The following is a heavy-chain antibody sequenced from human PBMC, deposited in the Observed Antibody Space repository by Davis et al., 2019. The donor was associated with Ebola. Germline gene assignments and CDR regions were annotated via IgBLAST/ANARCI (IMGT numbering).Heavy chain of an antibody. CDR1: GFTFSSFS. CDR3: VRTYGGASGRFDS. V-gene: IGHV3-21*01. Sequence: GESLKISCAASGFTFSSFSMNWVRQAPGKGLEWVSSISSTSTYIYYADSVKGRFTISRDNSENTLYLQMDSLRAEDTAVYYCVRTYGGASGRFDSWGQGTPVTVSS. J-gene: IGHJ4*02. CDR2: ISSTSTYI. D-gene: IGHD2-21*01.